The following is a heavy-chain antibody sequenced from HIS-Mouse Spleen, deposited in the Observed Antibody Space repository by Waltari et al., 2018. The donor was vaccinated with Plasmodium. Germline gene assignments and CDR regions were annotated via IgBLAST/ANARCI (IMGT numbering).Heavy chain of an antibody. CDR1: GSTFSSYW. V-gene: IGHV3-7*01. CDR2: IKKEGSEK. J-gene: IGHJ2*01. CDR3: ASSWYWYFDL. Sequence: EVQLVESGGGLVQPGGSLRLSVSAAGSTFSSYWMGWVRQAPGKGLEWVANIKKEGSEKYYVDSVKGRFTISRDNAKNSLYLQMNSLRAEDTAVYYCASSWYWYFDLWGRGTLVTVSS. D-gene: IGHD6-13*01.